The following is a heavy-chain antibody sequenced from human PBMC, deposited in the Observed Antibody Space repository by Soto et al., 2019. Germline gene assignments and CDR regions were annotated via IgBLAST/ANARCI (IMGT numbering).Heavy chain of an antibody. J-gene: IGHJ4*02. Sequence: EVQLLESGGGLVQPGGSLRLSCAASGFTFSSYAMTWVRQAPGKGLEWVSARSGNGGGTYYADSVKGRFTISRDYSKNTVYLQMNSLRAEDTAVYYCAKVATLITMVRGVYFDHWGQGTLVTVSA. V-gene: IGHV3-23*01. CDR3: AKVATLITMVRGVYFDH. CDR1: GFTFSSYA. CDR2: RSGNGGGT. D-gene: IGHD3-10*01.